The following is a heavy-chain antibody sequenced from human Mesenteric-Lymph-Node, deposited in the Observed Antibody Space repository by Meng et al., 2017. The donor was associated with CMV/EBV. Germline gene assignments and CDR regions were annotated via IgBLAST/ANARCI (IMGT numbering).Heavy chain of an antibody. CDR2: IRFDGNYK. D-gene: IGHD3-10*01. V-gene: IGHV3-30*02. CDR1: GFIFSTHG. Sequence: GGSLKISCAASGFIFSTHGMHWVRQAPGKGLEWVAFIRFDGNYKNFADSVKGRFTISRDNSKNTVYLQMNSLSVEDTAVYYCAKDSGAEGVTMVRGVIKYFDYWGQGTLVTVSS. J-gene: IGHJ4*02. CDR3: AKDSGAEGVTMVRGVIKYFDY.